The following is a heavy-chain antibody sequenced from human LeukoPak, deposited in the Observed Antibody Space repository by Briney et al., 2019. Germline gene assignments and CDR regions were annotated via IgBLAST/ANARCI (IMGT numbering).Heavy chain of an antibody. J-gene: IGHJ4*02. CDR1: GYTFTGYY. Sequence: GASVKVSCKASGYTFTGYYMHWVRQAPGQGLEWMGWINPNSGGTNYAPKFQGRVTMTRDTSISTAYMELSRLRSDDTAVYYCARIWFGDMREHDYWGQGTLVTVSS. CDR2: INPNSGGT. CDR3: ARIWFGDMREHDY. D-gene: IGHD3-10*01. V-gene: IGHV1-2*02.